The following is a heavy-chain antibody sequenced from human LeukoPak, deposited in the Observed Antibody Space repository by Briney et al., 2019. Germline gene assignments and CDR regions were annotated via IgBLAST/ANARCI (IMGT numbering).Heavy chain of an antibody. V-gene: IGHV4-38-2*01. Sequence: SETLSLTCAVSGYSIGSGYYWGWIRQPPGKGLEWIGSIYHSGSTYYNPSLKSRVTISVDTSKNQFSLKLSSVTAADTAVYYCARHSTSSTTDAFDIWGQGTMVTVSS. J-gene: IGHJ3*02. CDR3: ARHSTSSTTDAFDI. D-gene: IGHD6-13*01. CDR1: GYSIGSGYY. CDR2: IYHSGST.